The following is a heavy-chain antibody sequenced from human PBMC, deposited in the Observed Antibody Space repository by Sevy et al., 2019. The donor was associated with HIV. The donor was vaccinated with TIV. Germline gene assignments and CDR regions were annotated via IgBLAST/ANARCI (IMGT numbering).Heavy chain of an antibody. J-gene: IGHJ4*02. CDR2: IYYSGST. CDR3: ARGTYYYDSSGLDY. CDR1: GGSISSYY. V-gene: IGHV4-59*01. D-gene: IGHD3-22*01. Sequence: SETLSLTCTVSGGSISSYYWSWIRQPPGKGLEWIGYIYYSGSTNYNPSLKSRVTISVDTCKNQFSLKLSSVTAADTAVYYCARGTYYYDSSGLDYWGQGTLVTVSS.